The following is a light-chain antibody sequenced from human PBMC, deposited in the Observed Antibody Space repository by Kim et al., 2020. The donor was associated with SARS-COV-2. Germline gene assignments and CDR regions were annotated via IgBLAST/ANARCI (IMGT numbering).Light chain of an antibody. V-gene: IGKV3-15*01. Sequence: EIVMTQSPATLSVSPGERATLSCRASQSISNNLAWYQQKPGQAPRLLIYGASTRATAIPARFSGSGSGTEFTLTISSLKSEDFAVYYCQHYNNWPPWAFGQGTKVDIK. J-gene: IGKJ1*01. CDR1: QSISNN. CDR3: QHYNNWPPWA. CDR2: GAS.